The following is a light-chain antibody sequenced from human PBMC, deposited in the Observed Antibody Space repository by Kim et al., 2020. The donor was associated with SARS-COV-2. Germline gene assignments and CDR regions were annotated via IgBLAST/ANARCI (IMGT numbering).Light chain of an antibody. V-gene: IGKV1-9*01. Sequence: ASVGDRVTITCLDSQDISSYLAWYQQKPGRAPKLLINAASTLQSGVPSRFSGSGSGTEFTLTVSCLQPEDFATYYCQQFNSHPFTFGPGTKVDIK. CDR1: QDISSY. CDR2: AAS. CDR3: QQFNSHPFT. J-gene: IGKJ3*01.